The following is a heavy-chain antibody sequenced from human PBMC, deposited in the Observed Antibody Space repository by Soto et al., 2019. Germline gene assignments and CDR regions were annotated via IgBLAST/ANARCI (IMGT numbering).Heavy chain of an antibody. CDR3: ARSGNYYDNEGAFDI. J-gene: IGHJ3*02. D-gene: IGHD3-22*01. Sequence: SETLSLTCTVSGGSISSYYWSWIRQPPGKGLEWIGYIYYSGSTNYNPSLKSRVTISVDTSKNQFSLKLSSVTAADTAVYYCARSGNYYDNEGAFDIWGQGTMVTVSS. V-gene: IGHV4-59*01. CDR2: IYYSGST. CDR1: GGSISSYY.